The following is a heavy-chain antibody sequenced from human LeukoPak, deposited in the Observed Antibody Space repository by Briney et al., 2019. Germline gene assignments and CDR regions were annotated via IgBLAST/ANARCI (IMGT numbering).Heavy chain of an antibody. CDR3: ARDKKSGESSEIDY. CDR1: GFTFSNYW. D-gene: IGHD3-10*01. J-gene: IGHJ4*02. CDR2: INRDGSTT. Sequence: GGSLRLSCAASGFTFSNYWEHWVRQAPGKGLVWVSRINRDGSTTKYADSVKGRFTVSRDNAKNTLNLQMNSLRAEDTAVYYCARDKKSGESSEIDYSGQGTLVTVSS. V-gene: IGHV3-74*03.